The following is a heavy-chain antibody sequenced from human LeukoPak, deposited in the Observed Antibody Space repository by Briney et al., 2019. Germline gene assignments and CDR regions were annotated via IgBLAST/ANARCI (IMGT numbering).Heavy chain of an antibody. V-gene: IGHV3-23*01. D-gene: IGHD1-14*01. Sequence: GASLRLSCAASGFTFSSYAMSWVRQAPGKGLEWVSAISGSGGSTYYADSVKGRFTISRDNSKNTLYLQMNSLRAEDTAVYYCAKDRPRARVSPYYFDYWGQGTLVTVSS. J-gene: IGHJ4*02. CDR1: GFTFSSYA. CDR2: ISGSGGST. CDR3: AKDRPRARVSPYYFDY.